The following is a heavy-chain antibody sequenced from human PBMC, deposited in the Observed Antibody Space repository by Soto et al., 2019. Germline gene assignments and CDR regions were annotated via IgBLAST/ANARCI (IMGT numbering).Heavy chain of an antibody. CDR2: MNPNSGNT. CDR3: ARMATSGTLNWFDP. V-gene: IGHV1-8*01. J-gene: IGHJ5*02. CDR1: GYTFGNND. Sequence: GASVKVSCKASGYTFGNNDISWVRQATGQGLEWMGWMNPNSGNTGYAQKFQGRVSLTRNTSITTAYLELSSLRSDDTAIYYCARMATSGTLNWFDPWGQRPLLTVSS.